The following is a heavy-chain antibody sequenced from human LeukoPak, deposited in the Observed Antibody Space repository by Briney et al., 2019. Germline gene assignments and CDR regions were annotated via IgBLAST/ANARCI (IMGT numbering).Heavy chain of an antibody. V-gene: IGHV4-39*01. CDR3: ARPTRSSSGWRDDAFDI. CDR2: IYYSGST. J-gene: IGHJ3*02. Sequence: SETLSLTCTVSGGSLSSSSYYWGWIRQPPGKGLEWNGSIYYSGSTYYNPSLKSRVTISVDTSKNQFSLKLSSVTAADTAVYYCARPTRSSSGWRDDAFDIWGQGTMVTVSS. CDR1: GGSLSSSSYY. D-gene: IGHD6-19*01.